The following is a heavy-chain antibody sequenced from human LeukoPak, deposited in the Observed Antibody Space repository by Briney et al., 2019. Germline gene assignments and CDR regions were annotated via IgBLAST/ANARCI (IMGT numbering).Heavy chain of an antibody. D-gene: IGHD3-22*01. CDR1: GGSISSYY. CDR3: ARASLPEDYYDSSGGFDY. V-gene: IGHV4-59*01. Sequence: SETLSLTCTVSGGSISSYYWSWIRQPPGKGLEWIGYINYSGSTNYNPSPKSRVTISVDTSKNQFSLKLSSVTAADTAVYYCARASLPEDYYDSSGGFDYWGQGTLVTVSS. J-gene: IGHJ4*02. CDR2: INYSGST.